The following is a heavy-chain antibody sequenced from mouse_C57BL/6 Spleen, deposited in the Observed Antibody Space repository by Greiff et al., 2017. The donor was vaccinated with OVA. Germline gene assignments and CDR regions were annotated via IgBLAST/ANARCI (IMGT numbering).Heavy chain of an antibody. V-gene: IGHV1-54*01. CDR1: GYAFTNYL. CDR3: AREEYYFDY. CDR2: INPGSGGT. J-gene: IGHJ3*01. D-gene: IGHD2-4*01. Sequence: VQLQQSGAELVRPGTSVKVSCKASGYAFTNYLIEWVKQRPGQGLEWIGVINPGSGGTNYNEKFKGKATLTADKSSSTAYMQLSSLTSEDSAVYFCAREEYYFDYWGQGTLVTVSA.